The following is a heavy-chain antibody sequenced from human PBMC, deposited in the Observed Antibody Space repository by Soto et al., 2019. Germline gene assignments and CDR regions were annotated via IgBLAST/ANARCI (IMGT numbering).Heavy chain of an antibody. Sequence: EVQLVESGGGLVKPGGSLRLSCAASGFTFSNAWMNWVRQAPGKGLEWVGRIKSKTDGGTTDYAAPVKGRFTISRDDSKNTLYLQMNSVKTEDTAVYYCTTDGGDFHSGSWSDFDYWGQGTLVTVSS. CDR3: TTDGGDFHSGSWSDFDY. V-gene: IGHV3-15*07. J-gene: IGHJ4*02. CDR2: IKSKTDGGTT. CDR1: GFTFSNAW. D-gene: IGHD1-26*01.